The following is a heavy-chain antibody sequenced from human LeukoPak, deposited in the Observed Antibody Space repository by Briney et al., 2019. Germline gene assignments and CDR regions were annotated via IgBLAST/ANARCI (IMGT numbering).Heavy chain of an antibody. Sequence: GGSLRLSCAASGFTFSSYSMNWVRQAPGKGLEWVSSISSSSSYIYYADSVKGRFTISRDNAKNSLYLQMNSLRAEDTAVYYCARAYRPTRDAFDIWGQGTMVTVSS. CDR3: ARAYRPTRDAFDI. V-gene: IGHV3-21*01. D-gene: IGHD1-14*01. CDR1: GFTFSSYS. CDR2: ISSSSSYI. J-gene: IGHJ3*02.